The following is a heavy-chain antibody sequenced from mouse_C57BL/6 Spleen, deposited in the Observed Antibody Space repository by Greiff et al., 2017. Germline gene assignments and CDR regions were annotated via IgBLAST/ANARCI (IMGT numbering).Heavy chain of an antibody. V-gene: IGHV1-69*01. CDR3: ARTGVVAPYYAMDY. J-gene: IGHJ4*01. D-gene: IGHD1-1*01. Sequence: QVQLQQPGAELVRPGSSVKLSCKASGYTFTSYWMHWVKQRPGQGLEWIGEIDPSDSYTNYNQKFKGKSTLTVDKSSSTAYMQLSSLTSEDSAVYYCARTGVVAPYYAMDYWGQGTSVTVSS. CDR1: GYTFTSYW. CDR2: IDPSDSYT.